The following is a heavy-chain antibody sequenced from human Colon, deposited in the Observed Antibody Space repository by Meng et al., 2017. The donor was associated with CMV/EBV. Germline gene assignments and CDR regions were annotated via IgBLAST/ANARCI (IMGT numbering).Heavy chain of an antibody. D-gene: IGHD3/OR15-3a*01. CDR3: ADDFWKERGY. J-gene: IGHJ4*02. Sequence: GESLKISCAASGFTFSSYSMNWVRQTPGKGLEWVSSISSTSHYMYYADSVMGRFTISRDHAKNSLYLQMSSLRTDATAVYYCADDFWKERGYWGQGTLVTVSS. V-gene: IGHV3-21*01. CDR2: ISSTSHYM. CDR1: GFTFSSYS.